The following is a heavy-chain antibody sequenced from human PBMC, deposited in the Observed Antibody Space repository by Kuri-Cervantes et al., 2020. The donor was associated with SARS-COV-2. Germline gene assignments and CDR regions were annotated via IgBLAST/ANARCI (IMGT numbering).Heavy chain of an antibody. J-gene: IGHJ5*02. V-gene: IGHV4-28*03. CDR1: GYSISSSNW. Sequence: LRLSCAVSGYSISSSNWWGWIRQPPGKGLEWIGYIYYSGSTYYNPSLKSRVTISVDTSKNQFSLKLSSVTAADTAVYYCARGPYCSSTSCYMGWFDPWGQGTLVTVSS. CDR3: ARGPYCSSTSCYMGWFDP. CDR2: IYYSGST. D-gene: IGHD2-2*02.